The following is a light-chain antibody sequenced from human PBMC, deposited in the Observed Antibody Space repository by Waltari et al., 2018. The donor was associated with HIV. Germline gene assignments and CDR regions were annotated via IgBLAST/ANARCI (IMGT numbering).Light chain of an antibody. CDR1: ASADQY. Sequence: SFELTQPPSVSVSPGQTARITCSGAASADQYVYWYQQKAGQAPVLVMYKDGERPSGVPERFFASTSGTTVTLIISGVQAEDEADYYCQSADSSDSSYVFGSGTKVTVL. CDR2: KDG. V-gene: IGLV3-25*03. CDR3: QSADSSDSSYV. J-gene: IGLJ1*01.